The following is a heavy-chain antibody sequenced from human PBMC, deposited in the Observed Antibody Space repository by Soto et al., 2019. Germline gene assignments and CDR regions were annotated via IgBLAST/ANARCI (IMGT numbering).Heavy chain of an antibody. CDR3: ARTLENSGYDFSYFDY. D-gene: IGHD5-12*01. Sequence: SETLSLTCTVSGGSISSYYWSWIRQPPGKGLEWIGYIYYSGSTNYNPSLKSRVTISVDTSKNQFSLKLSSVTAADTAVYYCARTLENSGYDFSYFDYWGQGTLVTVSS. CDR1: GGSISSYY. CDR2: IYYSGST. V-gene: IGHV4-59*08. J-gene: IGHJ4*02.